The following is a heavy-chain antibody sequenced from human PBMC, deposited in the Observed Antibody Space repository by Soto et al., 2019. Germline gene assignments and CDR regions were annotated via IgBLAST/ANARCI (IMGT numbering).Heavy chain of an antibody. CDR2: INPSGDST. V-gene: IGHV1-46*03. Sequence: QVQLVQSGAEVKKPGASVKVSCKASGYTFTSYYMHWVRQAPGQGLEWMGIINPSGDSTSYAQKLQGRGTMTRDTSTRTVYMELSSPRSEDTAVYYCAIAAPDSPLFDYWGQGTLVTVSS. CDR1: GYTFTSYY. D-gene: IGHD6-13*01. J-gene: IGHJ4*02. CDR3: AIAAPDSPLFDY.